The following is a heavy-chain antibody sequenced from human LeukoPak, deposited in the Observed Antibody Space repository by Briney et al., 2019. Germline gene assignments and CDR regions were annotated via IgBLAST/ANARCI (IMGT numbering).Heavy chain of an antibody. CDR3: ARVKESYISTPFDS. CDR1: GFTFSSYS. V-gene: IGHV3-21*01. Sequence: PGGSLRLSCAASGFTFSSYSMNWVRQAPGKGLEWVSSISSSSSYIYYADSVKGRFTISRDNAKNSLFLQMNSLRAEDTAVYYCARVKESYISTPFDSWGQGTLVTVSS. D-gene: IGHD6-13*01. J-gene: IGHJ4*02. CDR2: ISSSSSYI.